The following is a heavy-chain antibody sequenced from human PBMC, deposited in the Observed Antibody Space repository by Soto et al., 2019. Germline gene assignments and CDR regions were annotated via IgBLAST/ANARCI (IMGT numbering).Heavy chain of an antibody. CDR2: IYTSGST. J-gene: IGHJ6*02. CDR3: ARDHWRGGMCEKGRGNYGMDV. D-gene: IGHD2-15*01. CDR1: GGSISSYY. Sequence: QVQLQESGPGLVKPSETLSLTCTVSGGSISSYYWSWIRQPAGKGLEWIGRIYTSGSTNYNPSLKARVTKAIGQDKNQSHRQLRAGSAAGTAGYYCARDHWRGGMCEKGRGNYGMDVWGQGTKVTGSS. V-gene: IGHV4-4*07.